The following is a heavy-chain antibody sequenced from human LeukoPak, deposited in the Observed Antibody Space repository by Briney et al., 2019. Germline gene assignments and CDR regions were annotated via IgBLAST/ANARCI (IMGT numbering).Heavy chain of an antibody. J-gene: IGHJ4*02. Sequence: ASVKVSCKASGYTFTSYGTSWVRQAPGQGLEWMGWISAYNGNTNYAQKLQGRVTMTTDTSTSTACMELRSLRSDDTAVYYCATGHITGGTGFDYWGQGTLVTVSS. V-gene: IGHV1-18*01. CDR2: ISAYNGNT. CDR1: GYTFTSYG. CDR3: ATGHITGGTGFDY. D-gene: IGHD1-20*01.